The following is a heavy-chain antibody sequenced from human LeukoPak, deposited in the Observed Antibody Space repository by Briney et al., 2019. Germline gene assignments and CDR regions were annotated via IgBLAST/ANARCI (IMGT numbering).Heavy chain of an antibody. CDR3: AGATKWLAHDF. D-gene: IGHD6-19*01. J-gene: IGHJ4*02. V-gene: IGHV3-53*01. CDR2: IFDAGRT. CDR1: GFTVSGTY. Sequence: GGSLRLSCAASGFTVSGTYMSWVRQAAGKGWEWVSTIFDAGRTTYADSVKGRFTISRDNYKNTLLLQMNSLRADDTAVYYCAGATKWLAHDFWGQGTLVTVSS.